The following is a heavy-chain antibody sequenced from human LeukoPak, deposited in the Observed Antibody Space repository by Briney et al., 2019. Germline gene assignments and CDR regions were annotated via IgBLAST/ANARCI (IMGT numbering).Heavy chain of an antibody. CDR3: AKGGTSSCYSNLDY. CDR1: GFTFSSYA. J-gene: IGHJ4*02. CDR2: ISGSGGST. V-gene: IGHV3-23*01. Sequence: GGSLRLSCAASGFTFSSYAMSWVRQAPGKGLEWVSAISGSGGSTYYADSVKGRFTISRDNSKNTLYLQMDSLRAEDTALYFCAKGGTSSCYSNLDYWGQGTRATVSS. D-gene: IGHD2-2*02.